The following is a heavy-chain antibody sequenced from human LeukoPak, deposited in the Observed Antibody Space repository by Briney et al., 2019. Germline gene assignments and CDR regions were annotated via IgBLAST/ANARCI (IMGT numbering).Heavy chain of an antibody. CDR1: GFTFSSYW. Sequence: GGSLRLSCAASGFTFSSYWMHWVRQAPGKGLVWVSRINSDGSTTRYADSVKGRFTISRDNAKNTLYLRMNSLRAADTAVYYCVRQEGYYDSGGFHEYWGQGTLVTVSS. D-gene: IGHD3-10*01. CDR2: INSDGSTT. J-gene: IGHJ4*02. CDR3: VRQEGYYDSGGFHEY. V-gene: IGHV3-74*01.